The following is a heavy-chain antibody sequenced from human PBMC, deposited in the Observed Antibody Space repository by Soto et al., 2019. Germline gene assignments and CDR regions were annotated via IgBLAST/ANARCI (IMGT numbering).Heavy chain of an antibody. V-gene: IGHV4-59*01. D-gene: IGHD1-26*01. J-gene: IGHJ6*02. CDR3: ARAKYLIVGATKHYNYGMAF. Sequence: GKGLEWFGYIYYSGSTNYTPSLQSRVTISVDTSKNQFSLKLSSVTAADTVVYYCARAKYLIVGATKHYNYGMAFWVHGTTVTVFS. CDR2: IYYSGST.